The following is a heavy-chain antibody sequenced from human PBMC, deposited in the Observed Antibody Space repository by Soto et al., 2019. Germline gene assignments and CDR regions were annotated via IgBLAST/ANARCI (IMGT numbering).Heavy chain of an antibody. CDR2: TYYRSKWYN. J-gene: IGHJ6*02. CDR3: AREGPELVLPYYYYGMDV. Sequence: QSQTLSLTCAISGDSVSSNSAAWNWIRQSPSRGLEWLGRTYYRSKWYNDYAVSVKSRITINPDTSKNQFSLQLNSVTPEDTAVYYCAREGPELVLPYYYYGMDVWGQGTTVTVSS. CDR1: GDSVSSNSAA. V-gene: IGHV6-1*01. D-gene: IGHD6-13*01.